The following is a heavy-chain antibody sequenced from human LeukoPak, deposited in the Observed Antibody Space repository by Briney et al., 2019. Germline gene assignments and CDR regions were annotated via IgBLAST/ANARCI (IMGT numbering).Heavy chain of an antibody. J-gene: IGHJ6*03. CDR2: IKSKTDGGTT. CDR1: GFTFSNAW. CDR3: TTDQPIVVVIAVSRGDYYYRDV. V-gene: IGHV3-15*01. Sequence: GGSLRLSCAASGFTFSNAWMSWVRQAPGKGLEWVGRIKSKTDGGTTDYAAPVKGRFTISRDDSKKTLYLQMNSLKTEDTAVYYCTTDQPIVVVIAVSRGDYYYRDVWGKGTTVTVSS. D-gene: IGHD2-21*01.